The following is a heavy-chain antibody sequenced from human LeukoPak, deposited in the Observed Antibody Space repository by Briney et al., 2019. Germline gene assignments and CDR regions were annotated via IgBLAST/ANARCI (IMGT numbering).Heavy chain of an antibody. CDR1: GVSISSSNSY. D-gene: IGHD5-24*01. J-gene: IGHJ4*02. Sequence: PSETLSLTCTVSGVSISSSNSYWSWIRQPPGKGLEWIGEINHSGSTNYNPSLKSRVTISVDTSKNQFSLKLSSVTAADTAVYYCSTIKKRDGYNVDYWGQGTLVTVSS. CDR2: INHSGST. CDR3: STIKKRDGYNVDY. V-gene: IGHV4-39*07.